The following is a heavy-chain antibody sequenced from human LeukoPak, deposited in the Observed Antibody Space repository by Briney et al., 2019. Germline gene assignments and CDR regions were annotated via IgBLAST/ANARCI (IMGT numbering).Heavy chain of an antibody. CDR3: ARWNSGGSGSSIRYNWFDP. CDR2: INHSGSS. J-gene: IGHJ5*02. Sequence: SETLSLTCAVYGGSFSGYYWSWIRQPPGKGLEWIGEINHSGSSNYNPSLKSRVTISVATSKNHFSLKLSSVTAADTAVYYCARWNSGGSGSSIRYNWFDPWGQGALVTVSS. CDR1: GGSFSGYY. D-gene: IGHD3-10*01. V-gene: IGHV4-34*01.